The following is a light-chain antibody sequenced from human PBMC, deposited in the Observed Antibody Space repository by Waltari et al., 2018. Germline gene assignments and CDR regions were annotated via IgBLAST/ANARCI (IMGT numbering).Light chain of an antibody. CDR1: QSVSTY. V-gene: IGKV3-11*01. CDR3: QQRGNWPSGYT. CDR2: DAS. J-gene: IGKJ2*01. Sequence: EIVLTQSPATLSLSPGETATLSCRASQSVSTYLTWYQQKPGPAPSLLIYDASRRATGIPARFSGSGSGTDFTLTISSLEPEDFAVYYCQQRGNWPSGYTFGQGTKLEIK.